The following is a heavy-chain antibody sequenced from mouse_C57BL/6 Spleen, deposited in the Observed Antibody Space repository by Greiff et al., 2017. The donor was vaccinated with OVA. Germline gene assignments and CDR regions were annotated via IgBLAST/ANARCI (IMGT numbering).Heavy chain of an antibody. CDR3: ARRGDGYYVGSFDY. CDR1: GYAFTNYL. D-gene: IGHD2-3*01. CDR2: INPGSGGT. J-gene: IGHJ2*01. Sequence: QVQLQQSGAELVRPGTSVKVSCKASGYAFTNYLIEWVKQRPGQGLEWIGVINPGSGGTNYNEKFKGKATLTADKSSSTAYMQLSSLTSEDSAVYFCARRGDGYYVGSFDYWGQGTTLTVSS. V-gene: IGHV1-54*01.